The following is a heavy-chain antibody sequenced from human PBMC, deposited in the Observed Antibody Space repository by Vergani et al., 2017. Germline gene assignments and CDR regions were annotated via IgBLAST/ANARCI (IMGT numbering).Heavy chain of an antibody. D-gene: IGHD3-9*01. Sequence: QVQLVQSGAEVKKPGASVKVSCKASGYTFTGYYMHWVRQAPGQGLEWIGWINPNSGGTNYAQKFQGRVTMTRDTSISTAYMEMGRLRSDNTAVYYCARGRYYDILTCKWGQGTLVTVSS. CDR3: ARGRYYDILTCK. V-gene: IGHV1-2*02. CDR2: INPNSGGT. CDR1: GYTFTGYY. J-gene: IGHJ4*02.